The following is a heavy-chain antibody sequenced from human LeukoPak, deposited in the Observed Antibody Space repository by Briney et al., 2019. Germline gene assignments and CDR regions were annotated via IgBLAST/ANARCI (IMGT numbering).Heavy chain of an antibody. Sequence: SETLSLTCAVSVYSISSDYYWGWIRQSPGKGLEWIGTISHSGSTYYNPSLKSRVTISVDKSKHQFSLKLTSVTAADTAVYYCARDRPTLSGWSWFDPWGQGTLVTVSS. CDR1: VYSISSDYY. CDR3: ARDRPTLSGWSWFDP. J-gene: IGHJ5*02. CDR2: ISHSGST. V-gene: IGHV4-38-2*02. D-gene: IGHD6-19*01.